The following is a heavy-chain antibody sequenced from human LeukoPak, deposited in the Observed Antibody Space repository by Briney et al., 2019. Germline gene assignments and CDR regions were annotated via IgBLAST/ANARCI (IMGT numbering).Heavy chain of an antibody. CDR2: ISAYNGNT. Sequence: GASVKVSCKASGYTFTSYGISWVRQAPGQGPEWMGWISAYNGNTNYAQKLQGRVTMTTDTSTSTAYMELRSLRAEDTAVYYCVSEVWSGYNLDYWGQGTLVSVSS. J-gene: IGHJ4*02. V-gene: IGHV1-18*01. CDR3: VSEVWSGYNLDY. D-gene: IGHD3-3*01. CDR1: GYTFTSYG.